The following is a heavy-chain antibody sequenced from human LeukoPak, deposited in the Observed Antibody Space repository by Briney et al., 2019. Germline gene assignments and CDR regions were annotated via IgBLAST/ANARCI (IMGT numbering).Heavy chain of an antibody. CDR2: ISGSGGST. Sequence: PGGSLRLSCAASGFTSSSYAMSWVRQAPGKGLEWVSAISGSGGSTYYADSVKGRFTISRDNSKNTLYLQMNSLRAEDTAVYYCAKALVYDILTGPLDYWGQGTLVTVSS. CDR3: AKALVYDILTGPLDY. J-gene: IGHJ4*02. CDR1: GFTSSSYA. D-gene: IGHD3-9*01. V-gene: IGHV3-23*01.